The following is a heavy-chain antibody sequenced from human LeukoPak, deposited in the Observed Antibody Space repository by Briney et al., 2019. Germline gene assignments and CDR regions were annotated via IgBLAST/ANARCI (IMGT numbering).Heavy chain of an antibody. V-gene: IGHV3-30*02. D-gene: IGHD3-10*01. CDR2: IRYDGSNK. J-gene: IGHJ4*02. CDR1: GYTFTSYG. Sequence: SCKASGYTFTSYGMHWVRQAPGKGLEWVAFIRYDGSNKYYADSVKGRFTISRDNSKNTLYLQMNSLRAEDTAVYYCAKGDYYGSGSYFSPDYWGQGTLVTVSS. CDR3: AKGDYYGSGSYFSPDY.